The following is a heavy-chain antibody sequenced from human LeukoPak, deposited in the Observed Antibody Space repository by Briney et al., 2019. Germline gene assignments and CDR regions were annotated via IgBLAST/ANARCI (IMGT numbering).Heavy chain of an antibody. D-gene: IGHD3-10*01. CDR2: FDPEDGET. V-gene: IGHV1-24*01. CDR1: GYTLTELS. CDR3: ATLGFPLWFGELTDY. Sequence: ASVKVSCKVSGYTLTELSMHCVRQAPGKGLEWMGGFDPEDGETIYAQKFQGRVTMTEDTSTDTAYMELSSLRSEDTAVYYCATLGFPLWFGELTDYWGQGTLVTVSS. J-gene: IGHJ4*02.